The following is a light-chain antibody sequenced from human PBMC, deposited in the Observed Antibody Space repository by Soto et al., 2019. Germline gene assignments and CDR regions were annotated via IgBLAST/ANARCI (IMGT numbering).Light chain of an antibody. V-gene: IGLV3-21*02. Sequence: SYELTQPPSVSVAPGQTARVTCGGHNIGSESVHWYQQNPGQAPVLVVYDDSDRPSGIPERFSGSKSGNTATLTIIRVEAGDEADYYCQVWDTSSNHVVFGGGTKVTVL. CDR2: DDS. J-gene: IGLJ2*01. CDR3: QVWDTSSNHVV. CDR1: NIGSES.